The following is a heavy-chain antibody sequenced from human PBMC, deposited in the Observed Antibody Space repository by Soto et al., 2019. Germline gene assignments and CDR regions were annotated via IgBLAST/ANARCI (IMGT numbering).Heavy chain of an antibody. D-gene: IGHD2-15*01. CDR2: ISYDGSNK. CDR3: AKPELGYCSGGSCYRRD. V-gene: IGHV3-30*18. Sequence: QVRLVESGGGVVQPGRSLRLSCAASGFTFSSYGMHRVRQAPGKGLERVAVISYDGSNKYYAYSVKGRFTISRDNSKNTLDLQMNSLRAEDTAVYYCAKPELGYCSGGSCYRRDWGQGTLVTVSS. CDR1: GFTFSSYG. J-gene: IGHJ4*02.